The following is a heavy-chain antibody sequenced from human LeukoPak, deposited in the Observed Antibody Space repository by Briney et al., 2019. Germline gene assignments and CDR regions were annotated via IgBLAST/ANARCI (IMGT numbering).Heavy chain of an antibody. CDR3: ARMTYDRGDKREVNWFDP. CDR1: GYTFTNYD. CDR2: MNPDSGNT. D-gene: IGHD3-22*01. V-gene: IGHV1-8*01. J-gene: IGHJ5*02. Sequence: ASVKVSCKASGYTFTNYDINWVRQAAGQGLEWMGWMNPDSGNTNCAQKFQGRVTMTRNTSTSTAYMEVSSLTSEDTAVYYCARMTYDRGDKREVNWFDPWGQGTLVTVSS.